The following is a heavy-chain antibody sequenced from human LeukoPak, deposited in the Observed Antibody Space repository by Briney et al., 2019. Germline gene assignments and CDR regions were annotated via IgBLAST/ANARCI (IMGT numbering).Heavy chain of an antibody. CDR1: GFTFSNYA. CDR2: ISGRDIST. V-gene: IGHV3-23*01. J-gene: IGHJ4*02. CDR3: ARVAIDGNCYQSDY. Sequence: PGGSLRLSCVASGFTFSNYAMTWVRQTPGKGLEWVSTISGRDISTYYPDSVNGRFTISRDNSKNTLYLQMNNLRAEDTAVYYCARVAIDGNCYQSDYWGQGALVTVSS. D-gene: IGHD2-15*01.